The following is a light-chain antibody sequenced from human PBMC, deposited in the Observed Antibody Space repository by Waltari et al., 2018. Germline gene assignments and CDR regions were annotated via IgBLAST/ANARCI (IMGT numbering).Light chain of an antibody. CDR2: KDY. CDR3: QSADDNYNPL. Sequence: VFTQPHSVSGSPGQTVTISCTRSSGNIDSKYVQWYQQRPGSVPTTVIYKDYQRTSGFPDRCSCSIDSSSNSASLTISGLNSDDEADYFCQSADDNYNPLFGGGTTLTVL. V-gene: IGLV6-57*03. CDR1: SGNIDSKY. J-gene: IGLJ6*01.